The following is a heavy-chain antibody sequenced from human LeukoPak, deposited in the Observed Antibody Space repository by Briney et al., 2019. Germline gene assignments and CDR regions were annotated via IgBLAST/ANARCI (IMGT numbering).Heavy chain of an antibody. CDR2: ISSSGGST. D-gene: IGHD1-7*01. Sequence: GGSLRLSCAASGFTFSTSAMSWVRQAPGKGLEWVSAISSSGGSTYYADSVRGRFTISRDNSKNTLFLLMNSLRAEDMAVYSCAKDLPPGTVGFGYWGQGTLVTVSS. CDR1: GFTFSTSA. J-gene: IGHJ4*02. CDR3: AKDLPPGTVGFGY. V-gene: IGHV3-23*01.